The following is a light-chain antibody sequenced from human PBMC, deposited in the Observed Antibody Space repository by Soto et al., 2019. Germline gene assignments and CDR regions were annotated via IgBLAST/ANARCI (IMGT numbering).Light chain of an antibody. CDR3: QQYNNWPRGT. J-gene: IGKJ1*01. CDR1: QSVSSN. CDR2: GAS. Sequence: IGMTQSPATLSVSPGERATLSCRASQSVSSNLAWYQHKPGQAPRLLIYGASTRATGIPARFSGSGSGTEFTLTISSLQSEDFAVYYCQQYNNWPRGTFGQGTKVDIK. V-gene: IGKV3-15*01.